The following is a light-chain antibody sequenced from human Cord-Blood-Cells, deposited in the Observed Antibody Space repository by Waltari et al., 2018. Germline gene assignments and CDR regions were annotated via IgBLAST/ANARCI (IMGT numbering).Light chain of an antibody. J-gene: IGKJ1*01. CDR1: QSVSSN. CDR2: GAS. V-gene: IGKV3-15*01. CDR3: QQYNNWPRT. Sequence: EIVLTQSPPTLPVGPGDTATLSCRASQSVSSNLAWYQHKPGQAPRLLIYGASTRATGIPARFSGSGSGTEFTLTISSLQSEDFAVYYCQQYNNWPRTFGQGTKVEIK.